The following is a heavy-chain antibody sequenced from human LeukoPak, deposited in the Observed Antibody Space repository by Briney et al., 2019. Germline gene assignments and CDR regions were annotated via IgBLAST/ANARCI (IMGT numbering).Heavy chain of an antibody. Sequence: SETLSLTCTVSGGSISSYYWSWIRQPPGKGLEWIGYISYSGSTNYNPSLKSRVTISVDTSKNQFSLKLSSVTAADTAVYYCATVEAALSLAEYFQHWGQGTLVTVSS. CDR3: ATVEAALSLAEYFQH. V-gene: IGHV4-59*01. D-gene: IGHD3-3*01. CDR1: GGSISSYY. CDR2: ISYSGST. J-gene: IGHJ1*01.